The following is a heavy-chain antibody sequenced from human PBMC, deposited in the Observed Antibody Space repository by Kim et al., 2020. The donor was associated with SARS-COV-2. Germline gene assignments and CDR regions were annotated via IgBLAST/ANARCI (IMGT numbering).Heavy chain of an antibody. CDR1: GFTFTKSA. CDR2: IRGSDDAT. D-gene: IGHD2-8*01. Sequence: GGSLRLSCLISGFTFTKSAVTWVRQAPGRGPEWVSTIRGSDDATFYSDSVKGRFTIFRDLSKNTLYLQMNGLRADDTAIYYCAKDNGGWKFDPWGQGTLVTVSS. V-gene: IGHV3-23*01. CDR3: AKDNGGWKFDP. J-gene: IGHJ5*02.